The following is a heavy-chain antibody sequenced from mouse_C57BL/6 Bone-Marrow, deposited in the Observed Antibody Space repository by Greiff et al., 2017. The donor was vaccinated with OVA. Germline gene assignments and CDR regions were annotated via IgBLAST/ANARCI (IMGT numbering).Heavy chain of an antibody. V-gene: IGHV1-81*01. CDR1: GYTFTSYG. D-gene: IGHD2-4*01. Sequence: VQLQQSGAELARPGASVKLSCKASGYTFTSYGISWVKQRPGQGLEWIGEIYPRSGNTYYNEKCKGKATLTVDKSSSTAYMELLSLTSEDSAVYFCARGIYDYVYYAMDYWGQGTSVTVSS. CDR3: ARGIYDYVYYAMDY. CDR2: IYPRSGNT. J-gene: IGHJ4*01.